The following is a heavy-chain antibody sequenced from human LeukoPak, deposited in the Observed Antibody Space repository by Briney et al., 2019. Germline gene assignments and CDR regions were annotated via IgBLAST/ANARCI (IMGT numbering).Heavy chain of an antibody. D-gene: IGHD3-22*01. CDR2: ISASGTLT. Sequence: PGGSLRLSCAASGFTFSSYEMNWVRQAPGKGLEWISYISASGTLTHYADSVEGRFTISRDNSKNSLYLQMNSLRTEDTALYYCAKDRGYYYDSSAYGSYFDYWGQGTLVTVSS. CDR1: GFTFSSYE. J-gene: IGHJ4*02. CDR3: AKDRGYYYDSSAYGSYFDY. V-gene: IGHV3-48*03.